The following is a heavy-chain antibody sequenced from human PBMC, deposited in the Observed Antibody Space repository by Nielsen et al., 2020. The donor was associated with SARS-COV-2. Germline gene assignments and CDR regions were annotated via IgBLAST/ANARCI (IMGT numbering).Heavy chain of an antibody. CDR1: GFTFSSYA. Sequence: GESLKISCAASGFTFSSYAMHWVRQAPGKGLEWVAVISYDGSNKYYADSVKGRFTISRDNSNNTLHLQLSSLRVEDTAIYYCAKDRWTLLLSSSVFDSWGQGTLVTVSS. V-gene: IGHV3-30-3*01. CDR2: ISYDGSNK. CDR3: AKDRWTLLLSSSVFDS. D-gene: IGHD3-9*01. J-gene: IGHJ4*02.